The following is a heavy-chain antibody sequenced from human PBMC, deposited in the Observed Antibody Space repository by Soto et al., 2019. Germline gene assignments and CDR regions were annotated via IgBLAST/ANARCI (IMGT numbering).Heavy chain of an antibody. V-gene: IGHV4-34*01. Sequence: QVHLQQWGAGLLKPSETLSLTCAVYGASVSGYYWSWIRQPPGKGLEWIGEINHSGSTNYNPSIKSRVTISVATSKHQFSLKVSSVTAAATAVYFCANTYYDFWSNSYRGYYFDYWGQGNLVTVSS. CDR3: ANTYYDFWSNSYRGYYFDY. CDR1: GASVSGYY. CDR2: INHSGST. D-gene: IGHD3-3*01. J-gene: IGHJ4*02.